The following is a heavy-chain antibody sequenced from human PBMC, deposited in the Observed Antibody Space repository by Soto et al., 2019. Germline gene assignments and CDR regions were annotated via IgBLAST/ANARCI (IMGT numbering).Heavy chain of an antibody. J-gene: IGHJ4*02. CDR1: GGSISSYY. V-gene: IGHV4-59*01. CDR3: ASLGSGYYLALDY. Sequence: SETLSLTCTVSGGSISSYYWSWIRQPPGKGLEWIGYIYYSGSTNYNPSLKSRVTISVDTSKNQFSLKLSSVTAADTAVYYCASLGSGYYLALDYWGQGTLVTVSS. CDR2: IYYSGST. D-gene: IGHD3-22*01.